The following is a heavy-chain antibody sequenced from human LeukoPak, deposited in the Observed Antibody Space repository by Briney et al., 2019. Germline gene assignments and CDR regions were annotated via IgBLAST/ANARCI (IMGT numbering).Heavy chain of an antibody. J-gene: IGHJ6*03. CDR3: ARDIAARPYYYYYMDV. V-gene: IGHV1-2*02. Sequence: ASVKVSCKASGYTFTGYYMHWVRQAPGQGREWMGWINPNSGGTNYAQKFQGRVTMTRDTSISTAYMELSRLRSDDTAVYYCARDIAARPYYYYYMDVWGKGTTVTVSS. CDR1: GYTFTGYY. CDR2: INPNSGGT. D-gene: IGHD6-6*01.